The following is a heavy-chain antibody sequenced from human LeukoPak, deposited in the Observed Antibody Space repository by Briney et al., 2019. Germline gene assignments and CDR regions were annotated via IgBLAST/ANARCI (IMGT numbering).Heavy chain of an antibody. CDR3: ARISMPYYYYGMDV. CDR2: ISYDGSNK. J-gene: IGHJ6*02. Sequence: PRGSLRLSCAASGFTFSSYAMHWVRQAPGKGLEWVAVISYDGSNKYYADSVKGRFTISRDNSKNTLYLQMNSLRAEDTAVYYCARISMPYYYYGMDVWGQGTTVTVSS. CDR1: GFTFSSYA. D-gene: IGHD2-2*01. V-gene: IGHV3-30-3*01.